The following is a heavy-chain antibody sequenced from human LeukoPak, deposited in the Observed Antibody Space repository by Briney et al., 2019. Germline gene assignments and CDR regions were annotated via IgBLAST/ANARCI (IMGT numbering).Heavy chain of an antibody. Sequence: GGSLRLSCAASGFTFSSYGMHWVRQAPGKGLEWVAVIWYDGSNKYYADSVKGRFTTSRDNSKNTLYLQMNSLRAEDTAVYYCARDPGGSYYREFDYWGQGTLVTVSS. CDR2: IWYDGSNK. J-gene: IGHJ4*02. V-gene: IGHV3-33*01. CDR1: GFTFSSYG. CDR3: ARDPGGSYYREFDY. D-gene: IGHD1-26*01.